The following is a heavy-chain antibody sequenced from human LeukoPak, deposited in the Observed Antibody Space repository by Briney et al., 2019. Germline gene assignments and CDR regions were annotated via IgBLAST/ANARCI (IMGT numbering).Heavy chain of an antibody. CDR2: LYTNGST. Sequence: SETLSLTCAVSGGSISSSNWWSWVRQPAGKGLEWIGRLYTNGSTNYNPSLKSRVTMSLDTSKNQFSLKLSSVTAADTALYYCAREGLLLWFGELSHYYYMDVWGKGTTVTISS. CDR1: GGSISSSNW. J-gene: IGHJ6*03. D-gene: IGHD3-10*01. V-gene: IGHV4-4*07. CDR3: AREGLLLWFGELSHYYYMDV.